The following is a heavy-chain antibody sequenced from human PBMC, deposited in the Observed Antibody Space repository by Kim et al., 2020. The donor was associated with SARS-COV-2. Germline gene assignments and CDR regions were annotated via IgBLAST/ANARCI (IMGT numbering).Heavy chain of an antibody. J-gene: IGHJ4*02. D-gene: IGHD2-15*01. CDR3: ARDRVVGTRGGY. Sequence: YYADSVKGRFTISRDNSKNTLYLQMNSLRAEDTAVYYCARDRVVGTRGGYWGQGTLVTVSS. V-gene: IGHV3-33*01.